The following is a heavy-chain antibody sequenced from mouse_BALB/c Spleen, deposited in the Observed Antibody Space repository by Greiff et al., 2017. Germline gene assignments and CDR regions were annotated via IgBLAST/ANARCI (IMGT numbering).Heavy chain of an antibody. D-gene: IGHD2-2*01. CDR1: GFTFSDYG. V-gene: IGHV5-15*02. J-gene: IGHJ2*01. CDR3: ARDRGLPNYLDY. CDR2: ISNLAYSI. Sequence: EVQGVESGGGLVQPGGSRKLSCAASGFTFSDYGMAWVRQAPGKGPEWVAFISNLAYSIYYADTVTGRFTISRENAKNTLYLEMSSLRSEDTAMYYCARDRGLPNYLDYWGQGTTLTVSS.